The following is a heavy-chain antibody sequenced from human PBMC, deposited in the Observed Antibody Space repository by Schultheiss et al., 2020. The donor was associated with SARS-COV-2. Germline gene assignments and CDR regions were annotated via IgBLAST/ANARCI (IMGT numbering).Heavy chain of an antibody. V-gene: IGHV3-30*03. CDR1: GFTFSSYG. CDR3: ARAIAAAGIYYGMDV. CDR2: ISYDGSNK. Sequence: GGSLRLSCAASGFTFSSYGMHWVRQAPGKGLEWVAVISYDGSNKYYADSVKGRFTISRDNSKNTLYLQMNSLRAEDTAVYYCARAIAAAGIYYGMDVWGQGTTVTVSS. D-gene: IGHD6-13*01. J-gene: IGHJ6*02.